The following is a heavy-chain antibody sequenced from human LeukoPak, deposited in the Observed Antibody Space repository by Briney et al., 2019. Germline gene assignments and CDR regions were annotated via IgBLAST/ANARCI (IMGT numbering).Heavy chain of an antibody. D-gene: IGHD4-17*01. CDR3: TRLNDYAWYFDL. J-gene: IGHJ2*01. CDR1: GGSISSSGYY. V-gene: IGHV4-39*01. CDR2: IYYSGST. Sequence: PSETLSLTCTASGGSISSSGYYWGWIRQPPGKGLEWIGSIYYSGSTYYNPSLKSRVTMSVDTSKNQFSLKLSSVTAADTAVYYCTRLNDYAWYFDLWGRGTLVTVSS.